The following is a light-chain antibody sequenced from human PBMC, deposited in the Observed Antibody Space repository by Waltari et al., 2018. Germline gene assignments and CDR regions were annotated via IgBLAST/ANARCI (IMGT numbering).Light chain of an antibody. Sequence: QSALTQPASVSGSPGQSIPISCTGTSSDVGGYNYVFWYQQHPGKAPKLMIYDVSNRPSRLSTRFSGSKSGNTASLTISGLQAEDEADYYCSSYTSSSTFYVFGTGTKVTVL. V-gene: IGLV2-14*01. CDR1: SSDVGGYNY. J-gene: IGLJ1*01. CDR3: SSYTSSSTFYV. CDR2: DVS.